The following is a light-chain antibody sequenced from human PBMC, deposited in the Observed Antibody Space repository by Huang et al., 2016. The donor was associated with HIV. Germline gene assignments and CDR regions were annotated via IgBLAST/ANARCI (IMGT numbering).Light chain of an antibody. V-gene: IGKV1-5*03. CDR2: KAS. Sequence: DIQMTQSPSTLSASVGDRVTIPCRASQNIVTYLACYQQKPRKGPKLLIYKASSLESWVPSRFSGSVSGTEFTLTISSLQPDDFATYYCQQYNAYFPYTFGQGTKVEIK. J-gene: IGKJ2*01. CDR1: QNIVTY. CDR3: QQYNAYFPYT.